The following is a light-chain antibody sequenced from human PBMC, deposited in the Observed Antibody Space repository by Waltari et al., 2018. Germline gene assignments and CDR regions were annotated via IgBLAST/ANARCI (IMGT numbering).Light chain of an antibody. CDR1: QSLLHSDGKTY. Sequence: DVVMTQSPLSLAVTPGQPASISCRSSQSLLHSDGKTYLNWLHQKPGQPPRRLIYLASNRDSGVPDRFSGSGAGTDFTLKISRVEAEDVGVYYGVQGTNVPFTFGGGTKVEIK. CDR2: LAS. CDR3: VQGTNVPFT. V-gene: IGKV2-30*02. J-gene: IGKJ4*01.